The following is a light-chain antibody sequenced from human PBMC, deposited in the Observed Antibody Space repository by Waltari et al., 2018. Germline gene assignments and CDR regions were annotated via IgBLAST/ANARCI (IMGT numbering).Light chain of an antibody. CDR1: QRISSY. CDR2: AAS. J-gene: IGKJ1*01. V-gene: IGKV1-39*01. CDR3: QQSYSTPPWT. Sequence: DIQMTQSPSSLSASVGDSVTITCRASQRISSYLNWYQQKPGKAPKLLIYAASSLQSGVPSRFSGSGSGTDFTLTISSLQPEDFATYYCQQSYSTPPWTFGQGTKVEIK.